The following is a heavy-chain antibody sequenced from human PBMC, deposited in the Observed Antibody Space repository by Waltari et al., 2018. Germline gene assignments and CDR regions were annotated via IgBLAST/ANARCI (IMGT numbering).Heavy chain of an antibody. J-gene: IGHJ4*02. D-gene: IGHD1-1*01. CDR3: VGWNDPINS. V-gene: IGHV3-7*01. CDR1: GFTISRFW. Sequence: EAQLVQSGGGLVQPGGSLTLPCAACGFTISRFWMTWIRQAPGQGLQWVAHIGPDGSDKYYVDSVKGRFTISRDNAENSLLLQMSSLRVEDTALYYCVGWNDPINSWGQGTLVAVSS. CDR2: IGPDGSDK.